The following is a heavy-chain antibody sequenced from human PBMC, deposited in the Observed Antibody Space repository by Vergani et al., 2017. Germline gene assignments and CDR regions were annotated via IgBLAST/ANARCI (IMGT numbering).Heavy chain of an antibody. CDR3: AKVCGSTSCPYGGGAFDV. J-gene: IGHJ3*01. D-gene: IGHD2-2*01. V-gene: IGHV3-30*18. Sequence: QVQLVESGGGAVQPGRSLRLSCAASGFTFSSYGMHWVRQSPGKGLEWLAVISFDGSNKYYIDSVKGRFTISRDNSKNTLYLQMTDLRAEDTATYYCAKVCGSTSCPYGGGAFDVWGHGTMVTVSS. CDR2: ISFDGSNK. CDR1: GFTFSSYG.